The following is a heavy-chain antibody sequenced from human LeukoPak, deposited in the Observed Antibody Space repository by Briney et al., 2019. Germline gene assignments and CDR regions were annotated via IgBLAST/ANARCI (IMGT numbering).Heavy chain of an antibody. CDR2: ISSSGGTI. J-gene: IGHJ6*02. V-gene: IGHV3-48*03. CDR1: GFTFSSYE. Sequence: GGSLRLSCAASGFTFSSYEMNWVRQAPGKGLEWVSYISSSGGTIYYADSVKGRFTISRDNAKNSLYLQMNSLRAEDTAVYYCARAVLDYYYGMDVWGQGTTVTVSS. CDR3: ARAVLDYYYGMDV.